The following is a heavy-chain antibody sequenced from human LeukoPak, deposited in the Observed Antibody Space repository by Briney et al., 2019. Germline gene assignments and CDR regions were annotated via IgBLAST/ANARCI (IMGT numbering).Heavy chain of an antibody. CDR3: AGDLSHVNT. CDR2: IYHSGST. V-gene: IGHV4-30-2*01. CDR1: GGSISSGAYY. J-gene: IGHJ5*02. Sequence: SETLSLTCTVSGGSISSGAYYWSWIRQPPGKGLEWIGYIYHSGSTYYNPSLKSRVTISVDRSKNQFSLKLSSVTAADTAVYYCAGDLSHVNTWGPGTLVTVSS.